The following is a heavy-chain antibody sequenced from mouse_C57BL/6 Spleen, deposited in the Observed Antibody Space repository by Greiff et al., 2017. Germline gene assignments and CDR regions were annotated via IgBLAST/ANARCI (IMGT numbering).Heavy chain of an antibody. Sequence: EVQLQQSGPELVKPGASVKISCKASGYTFTDYYMNWVKQSHGKSLEWIGYINPNNGGTSYNQKFKVKATLTVDKSSSTAYMELRSLTSEDSAVYYCARLGLALDYWGQGTSVTVSS. CDR2: INPNNGGT. D-gene: IGHD3-1*01. V-gene: IGHV1-26*01. CDR3: ARLGLALDY. CDR1: GYTFTDYY. J-gene: IGHJ4*01.